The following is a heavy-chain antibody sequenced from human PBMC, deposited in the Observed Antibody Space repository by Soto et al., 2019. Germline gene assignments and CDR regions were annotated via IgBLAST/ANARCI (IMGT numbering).Heavy chain of an antibody. J-gene: IGHJ4*02. CDR3: VADVPGVRTNWGFDY. CDR2: IKTKGEGGTM. V-gene: IGHV3-15*07. Sequence: EVQLVESGGGFVEPGGSLRLSCVGSGLTLSHAWMTWVRQAPGKGLEWVGRIKTKGEGGTMDYAAPVKGRFSVSRDDSENTLYLQMSSLHSEDTAMYYCVADVPGVRTNWGFDYWGQGTLVTVSS. D-gene: IGHD7-27*01. CDR1: GLTLSHAW.